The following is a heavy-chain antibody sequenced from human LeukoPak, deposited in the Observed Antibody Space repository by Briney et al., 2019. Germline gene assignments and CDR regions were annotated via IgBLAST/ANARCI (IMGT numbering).Heavy chain of an antibody. CDR2: IYYSGST. V-gene: IGHV4-59*08. CDR1: GGSISSYY. Sequence: SETLSLTCTVSGGSISSYYWSWIRQPPGKGLEWIGYIYYSGSTNYNPSLKSRVTISVDTSKNQFSLTLSSLPAADTAVYYCARHPAGTGEFDPWGQGTLVTVSS. D-gene: IGHD3-16*01. CDR3: ARHPAGTGEFDP. J-gene: IGHJ5*02.